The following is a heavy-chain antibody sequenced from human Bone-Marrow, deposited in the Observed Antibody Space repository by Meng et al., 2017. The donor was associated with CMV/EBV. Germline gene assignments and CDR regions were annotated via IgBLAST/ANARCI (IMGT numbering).Heavy chain of an antibody. V-gene: IGHV1-3*02. CDR3: AKSTVTRFDP. Sequence: ASVKVSCKASGYTFTSYGMHWVRQAPGQRLEWMGWSNAGNGNTKYSQEFQGRVTVTRDTSASTAYKELSSLRSEDMAVYYCAKSTVTRFDPWGQGTLVTVSS. D-gene: IGHD4-11*01. CDR2: SNAGNGNT. J-gene: IGHJ5*02. CDR1: GYTFTSYG.